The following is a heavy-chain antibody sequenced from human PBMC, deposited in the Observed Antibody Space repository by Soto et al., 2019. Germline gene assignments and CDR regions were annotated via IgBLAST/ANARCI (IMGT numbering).Heavy chain of an antibody. CDR2: TYYRSKWYN. Sequence: SQTLSLTCAISWNSVSSNSAASNWIRQSPSRSLEWLGRTYYRSKWYNDYAVSVKSRITINPDTSKNQFSLQLNSVTPEDTAVYYCARDLSPLTIFGVVLNTFDYWGQGTLVTVSS. J-gene: IGHJ4*02. V-gene: IGHV6-1*01. CDR1: WNSVSSNSAA. CDR3: ARDLSPLTIFGVVLNTFDY. D-gene: IGHD3-3*01.